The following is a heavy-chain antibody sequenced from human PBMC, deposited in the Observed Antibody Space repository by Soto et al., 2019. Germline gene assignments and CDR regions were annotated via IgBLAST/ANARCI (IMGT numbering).Heavy chain of an antibody. CDR3: ASDLSGRADV. Sequence: EVQLVESGGGLVRPGGSLRLSCAASGFTFSSYWMHWVRQAPGKGLVWVSRMNEDGGTTDYADSVKGRFTISRDNAKNTLYLQMNSLTVEDTAVYYCASDLSGRADVWGQGTKVTVSS. V-gene: IGHV3-74*02. D-gene: IGHD3-10*01. J-gene: IGHJ6*02. CDR1: GFTFSSYW. CDR2: MNEDGGTT.